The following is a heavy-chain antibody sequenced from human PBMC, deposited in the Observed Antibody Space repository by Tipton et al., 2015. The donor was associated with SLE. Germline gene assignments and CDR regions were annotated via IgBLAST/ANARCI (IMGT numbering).Heavy chain of an antibody. J-gene: IGHJ2*01. V-gene: IGHV3-48*03. CDR2: ISSSGSTI. D-gene: IGHD2-21*01. CDR3: AKAGGIDWYFDL. CDR1: GVTFSSHE. Sequence: GSLRLSCAASGVTFSSHEMNWVRQAPGKGLEWVSYISSSGSTIYYADSVKGRFTISRDNAKNSLYLQMNSLRAEDTAVYYCAKAGGIDWYFDLWGRGTLVTVSS.